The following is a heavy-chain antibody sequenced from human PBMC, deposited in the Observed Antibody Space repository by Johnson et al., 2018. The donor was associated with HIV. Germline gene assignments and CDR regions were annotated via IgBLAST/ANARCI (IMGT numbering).Heavy chain of an antibody. Sequence: VQLVESGGGLVKPGGSLRLSCAASGFTFKNAWMHWVRQASGQGLEWVGRIRSKADSYATAYAASMKGRFTISRDDSKNTAYLQMNSLETEDTAVYYCTTLREYYYDSRSDAFDIWGQGTMVTVSS. V-gene: IGHV3-73*01. CDR1: GFTFKNAW. J-gene: IGHJ3*02. D-gene: IGHD3-22*01. CDR2: IRSKADSYAT. CDR3: TTLREYYYDSRSDAFDI.